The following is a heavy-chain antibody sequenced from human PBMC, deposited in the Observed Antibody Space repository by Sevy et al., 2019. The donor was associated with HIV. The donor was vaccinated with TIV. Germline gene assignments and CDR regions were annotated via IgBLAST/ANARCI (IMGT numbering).Heavy chain of an antibody. CDR2: ISSSSNYI. J-gene: IGHJ6*02. D-gene: IGHD3-16*01. CDR1: GFTFSSYS. V-gene: IGHV3-21*01. CDR3: AREGVLFEGVIVSYGMDV. Sequence: GGSLRLSCAVSGFTFSSYSMNWVRQAPGKGLEWVSSISSSSNYIYYADSVKGRFTISRDDSKTTLYLQMNSLRPEDTAVYYCAREGVLFEGVIVSYGMDVWGQGTTVTVSS.